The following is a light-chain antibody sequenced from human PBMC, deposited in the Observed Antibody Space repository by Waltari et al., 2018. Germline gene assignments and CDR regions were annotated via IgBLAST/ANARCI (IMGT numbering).Light chain of an antibody. Sequence: DIVLTQSPATLSLSPGERATLSCRASQSVSSYVAWYQQKPGQAPRLLIYDASNRATGIPARFSGRGSGTDFTLTISSLEPEDFAVYYCQQRSNWPPLSTFGPGTKVDIK. CDR2: DAS. V-gene: IGKV3-11*01. CDR1: QSVSSY. J-gene: IGKJ3*01. CDR3: QQRSNWPPLST.